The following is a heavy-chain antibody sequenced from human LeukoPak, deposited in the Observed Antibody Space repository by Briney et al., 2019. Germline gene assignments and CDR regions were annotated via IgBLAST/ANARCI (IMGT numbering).Heavy chain of an antibody. V-gene: IGHV3-7*01. J-gene: IGHJ4*02. CDR1: GITFSRYW. Sequence: GGSLRLSCATSGITFSRYWMTWVRQAPGKGLEWVANIKQDGSEKYYVDSVKGRFTISRDSAKNSLYLQMNSLRAEDTAVYYCVTRVVFDWLLFDYWGQGTLVTVSS. CDR2: IKQDGSEK. D-gene: IGHD3-9*01. CDR3: VTRVVFDWLLFDY.